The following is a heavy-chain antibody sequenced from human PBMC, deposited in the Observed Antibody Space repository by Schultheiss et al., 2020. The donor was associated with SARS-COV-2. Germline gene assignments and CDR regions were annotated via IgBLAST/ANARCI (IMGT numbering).Heavy chain of an antibody. J-gene: IGHJ5*02. CDR3: ARGGVIAVAGTVGWFDP. V-gene: IGHV4-34*01. CDR1: GGSFSGYY. CDR2: INHSGST. D-gene: IGHD6-19*01. Sequence: SETLSLTCAVYGGSFSGYYWSWIRQPPGKGLEWIGEINHSGSTNYNPSLKSRVTISVDTSKNQFSLKLSSVTAADTAVYYCARGGVIAVAGTVGWFDPWGQGTLVTVSS.